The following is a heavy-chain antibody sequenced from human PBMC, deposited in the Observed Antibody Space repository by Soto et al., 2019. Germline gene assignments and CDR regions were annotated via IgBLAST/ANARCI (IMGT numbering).Heavy chain of an antibody. D-gene: IGHD1-1*01. Sequence: SETLSLTCTVSGGSISSGDYYWSWIRQPPGKGLERIGHIYYSGSTYYNPSLKSRVTISVDTSKNQFSLKLSSVTAADTAVYYCARYGGGTAAFDYWGQGTQVTVSS. CDR2: IYYSGST. J-gene: IGHJ4*02. CDR1: GGSISSGDYY. V-gene: IGHV4-30-4*01. CDR3: ARYGGGTAAFDY.